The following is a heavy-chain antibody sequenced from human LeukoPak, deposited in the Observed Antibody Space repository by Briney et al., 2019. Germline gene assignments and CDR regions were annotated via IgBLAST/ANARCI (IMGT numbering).Heavy chain of an antibody. V-gene: IGHV1-24*01. J-gene: IGHJ6*03. D-gene: IGHD2-2*01. CDR3: ATYAVPAAAYYYYYYMDV. CDR2: FDPEDGET. CDR1: GYTLTELS. Sequence: ASVKVSCKVSGYTLTELSMRWVRQAPGKGLEWMGGFDPEDGETIYAQKFQGRVTMTEDTSTDTAYMELSSLRSEDTAVYYCATYAVPAAAYYYYYYMDVWGKGTTVTVSS.